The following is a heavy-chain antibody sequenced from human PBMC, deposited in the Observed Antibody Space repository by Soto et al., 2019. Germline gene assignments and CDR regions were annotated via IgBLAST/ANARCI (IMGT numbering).Heavy chain of an antibody. V-gene: IGHV4-31*03. D-gene: IGHD3-22*01. CDR1: GGSISSCGYY. Sequence: PSETLSLTCTVSGGSISSCGYYWSWIRQHPGKGLEWIGYIYYSGSTYYNPSLKSRVTISVDTSKNQFSLKLSSVTAADTAVYYCARAHEDYDSSGYSFSWFVPWGQGTLVTVSS. J-gene: IGHJ5*02. CDR3: ARAHEDYDSSGYSFSWFVP. CDR2: IYYSGST.